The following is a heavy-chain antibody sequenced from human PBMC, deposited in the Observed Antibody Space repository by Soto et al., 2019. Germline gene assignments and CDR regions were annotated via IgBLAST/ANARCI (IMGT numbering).Heavy chain of an antibody. D-gene: IGHD3-9*01. CDR2: ISYDGSNK. V-gene: IGHV3-30*18. CDR1: GFTFSSYG. Sequence: QVQLVESGGGVVQPGRSLRLSCAASGFTFSSYGMHWVRQAPGKGLEWVAVISYDGSNKYYADSVKGRFTISRDNSKNTLYLQMNSLRAEDMAVYYCAKDGHYDILTGYYNWFDPWGQGTLVTVSS. J-gene: IGHJ5*02. CDR3: AKDGHYDILTGYYNWFDP.